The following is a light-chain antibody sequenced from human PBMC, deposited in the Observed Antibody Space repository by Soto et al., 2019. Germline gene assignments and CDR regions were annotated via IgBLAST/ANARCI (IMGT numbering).Light chain of an antibody. Sequence: SYELTQPLSVSVALGQTARITCGGNNIGSQNVHWYQQKPGQAPVLVIYRDNNRPSGIPERFSGSNSGNTATLTISRAQAGDEADYYCQVWDSSTGYVFGTGTKLTVL. CDR2: RDN. V-gene: IGLV3-9*01. CDR3: QVWDSSTGYV. J-gene: IGLJ1*01. CDR1: NIGSQN.